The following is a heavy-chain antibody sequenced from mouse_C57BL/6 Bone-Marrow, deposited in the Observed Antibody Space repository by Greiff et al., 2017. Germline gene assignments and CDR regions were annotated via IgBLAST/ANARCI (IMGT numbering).Heavy chain of an antibody. CDR3: ARKTYTTVVATH. J-gene: IGHJ3*01. D-gene: IGHD1-1*01. V-gene: IGHV1-81*01. CDR2: IYPRSGNT. Sequence: VQLQQSGAELARPGASVKLSCKASGYTFTSYGISWVKQRTGQGLEWIGEIYPRSGNTYYNEKFKGKATLTADKSSSTAYMELRSLTSEETAVYFCARKTYTTVVATHWGQGTLVTVSA. CDR1: GYTFTSYG.